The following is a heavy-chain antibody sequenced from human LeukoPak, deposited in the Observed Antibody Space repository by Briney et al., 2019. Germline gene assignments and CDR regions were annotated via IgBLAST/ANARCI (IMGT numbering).Heavy chain of an antibody. J-gene: IGHJ4*02. V-gene: IGHV3-74*01. CDR3: ARGRHYYDSAASHFDY. D-gene: IGHD3-22*01. CDR1: GFTFRSNG. Sequence: GGSLRLSCAASGFTFRSNGMHWVGQAPGKGRGGVSRINSDGSSTSYADSVKGRFTISRDNAKNTLYLQMNSLRAEDTAVYYCARGRHYYDSAASHFDYWGQGTLVTVSS. CDR2: INSDGSST.